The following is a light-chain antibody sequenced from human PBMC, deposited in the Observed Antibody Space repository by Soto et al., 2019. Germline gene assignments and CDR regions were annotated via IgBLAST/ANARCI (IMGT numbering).Light chain of an antibody. CDR2: GAS. J-gene: IGKJ2*01. Sequence: EIVMTQSPATLSVSPGERATLSCRASQSVSSNLAWYQQKPGQAPTLLLYGASARATGIPARFSGSGSGTAVSLTISSLRSEDFAVFYCQQYNNWSFTFGQGTKLEIK. CDR3: QQYNNWSFT. CDR1: QSVSSN. V-gene: IGKV3-15*01.